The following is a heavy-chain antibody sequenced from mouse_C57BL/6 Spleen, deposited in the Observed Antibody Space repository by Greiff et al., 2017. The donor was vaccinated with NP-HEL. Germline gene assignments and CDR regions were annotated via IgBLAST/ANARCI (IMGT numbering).Heavy chain of an antibody. CDR1: GYSITSGYY. Sequence: EVKLQESGPGLVKPSQSLSLTCSVTGYSITSGYYWNWIRQFPGNKLEWMGYISYDGSNNYNPSLKNRISITRDTSKNQFFLKLNSVTTEDTATYYCARGDSSGYVDAMDYWGQGTSVTVSS. V-gene: IGHV3-6*01. J-gene: IGHJ4*01. CDR3: ARGDSSGYVDAMDY. D-gene: IGHD3-2*02. CDR2: ISYDGSN.